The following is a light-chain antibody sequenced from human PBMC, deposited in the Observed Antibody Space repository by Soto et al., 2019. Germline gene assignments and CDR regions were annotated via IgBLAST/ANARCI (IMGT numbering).Light chain of an antibody. CDR3: VRYNNWPEYT. CDR2: GAS. J-gene: IGKJ2*01. CDR1: QSVGNS. Sequence: EMVMTQSPATLSVSPGEGATLSCRASQSVGNSLAWYQQKPGQAPRLLIFGASTRVTGIPARFSGSGSGTQFTLTITSLQLEDFAVYYGVRYNNWPEYTFGQGTKLEI. V-gene: IGKV3-15*01.